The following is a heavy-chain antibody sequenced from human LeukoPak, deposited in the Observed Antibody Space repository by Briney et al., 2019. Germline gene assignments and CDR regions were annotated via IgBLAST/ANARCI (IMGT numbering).Heavy chain of an antibody. D-gene: IGHD2-15*01. CDR2: ISGSGGST. CDR1: GFTFSSYG. V-gene: IGHV3-23*01. CDR3: ARHCSGGSCYPYYYMDV. J-gene: IGHJ6*03. Sequence: GGSLRLSCAASGFTFSSYGMSWVRQAPGKGLEWVSAISGSGGSTYYADSVKGRFTISRDNSKNTLYLQMNSLRAEDTAVYYCARHCSGGSCYPYYYMDVWGKGTTVTVSS.